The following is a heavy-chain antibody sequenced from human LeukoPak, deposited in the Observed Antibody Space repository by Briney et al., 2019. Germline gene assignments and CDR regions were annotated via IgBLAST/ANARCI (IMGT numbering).Heavy chain of an antibody. D-gene: IGHD5-18*01. V-gene: IGHV3-43D*03. CDR3: AKDSSTYGYWLFDY. CDR1: GFTFDDYA. Sequence: GGSLRLSCTAAGFTFDDYAMHWVRQAPGKGLEWISLISWNGGGTYYADSVRGRFTISRDNSKNSLYLQMDSLRLDDTALYYCAKDSSTYGYWLFDYWGQGTLVTVSS. J-gene: IGHJ4*02. CDR2: ISWNGGGT.